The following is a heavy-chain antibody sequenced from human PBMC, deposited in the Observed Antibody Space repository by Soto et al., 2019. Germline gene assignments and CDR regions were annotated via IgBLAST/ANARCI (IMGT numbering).Heavy chain of an antibody. CDR1: GFTFSSYG. D-gene: IGHD2-21*02. Sequence: PGGSLRLSCAASGFTFSSYGMHWVRQAPGKGLEWVAVIWYDGSNKYYADSVKGRFTISRDNSKNTLYLQMNSLRAEDTAVYYCARDNYGGNSLVDYWGQVTLVTVSS. CDR3: ARDNYGGNSLVDY. V-gene: IGHV3-33*01. J-gene: IGHJ4*02. CDR2: IWYDGSNK.